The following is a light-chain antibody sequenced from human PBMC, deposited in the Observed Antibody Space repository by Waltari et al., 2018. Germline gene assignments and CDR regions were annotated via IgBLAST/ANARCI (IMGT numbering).Light chain of an antibody. V-gene: IGKV1-5*03. J-gene: IGKJ1*01. CDR2: EAS. Sequence: DIQMTQTPPTLSASVGDRVTITCRASQSISNWLAWYQQKPGKAPNLLIYEASTLERGVPSRFSGSRSGTEFTLTITSLQPDDFATYYCQQYHSYSRTFGQGTKVEIK. CDR3: QQYHSYSRT. CDR1: QSISNW.